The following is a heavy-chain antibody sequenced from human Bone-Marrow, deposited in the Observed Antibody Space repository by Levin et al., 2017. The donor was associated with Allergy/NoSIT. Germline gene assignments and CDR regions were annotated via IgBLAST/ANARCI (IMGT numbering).Heavy chain of an antibody. Sequence: GGSLRLSCAASGFTFSTYGMHWVRQAPGKGLEWVAVISYDGASKSYADSVKGRFTISRDNSKNTRYLQMTSPGAEDTGVYYCAKEEGYCSDGTCHYFFDWWGQGTLVIVSS. J-gene: IGHJ4*02. D-gene: IGHD2-15*01. V-gene: IGHV3-30*18. CDR1: GFTFSTYG. CDR3: AKEEGYCSDGTCHYFFDW. CDR2: ISYDGASK.